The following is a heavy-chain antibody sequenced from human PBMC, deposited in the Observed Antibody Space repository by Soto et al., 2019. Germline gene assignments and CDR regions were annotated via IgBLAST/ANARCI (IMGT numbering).Heavy chain of an antibody. CDR2: IYSGGST. Sequence: GGSLRLSCAASGFTVSSNYMSWVRQAPGKGLEWVSVIYSGGSTYYADSVKGRFTISRHNSKNTLYLQMNSLRAEDTAVYYCARVINQELERAFDYWGQGTLVTVSS. D-gene: IGHD1-1*01. V-gene: IGHV3-53*04. CDR3: ARVINQELERAFDY. J-gene: IGHJ4*02. CDR1: GFTVSSNY.